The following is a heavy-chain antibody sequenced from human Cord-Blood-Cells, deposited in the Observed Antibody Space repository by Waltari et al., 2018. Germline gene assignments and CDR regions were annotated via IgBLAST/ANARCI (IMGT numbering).Heavy chain of an antibody. V-gene: IGHV4-34*01. D-gene: IGHD3-3*01. Sequence: QVQLQQWGAGSSKPSETLSLTGAVHGGSSSGYYWSGIRQPPGRGLGWIGEINHSGSTNYNPSLKSRVTISVDTSKNQFSLKLSSVTAADTAVYYCATLHGKYDFWSGYPPYYYYGMDVWGQGTTVTVSS. CDR2: INHSGST. CDR1: GGSSSGYY. J-gene: IGHJ6*02. CDR3: ATLHGKYDFWSGYPPYYYYGMDV.